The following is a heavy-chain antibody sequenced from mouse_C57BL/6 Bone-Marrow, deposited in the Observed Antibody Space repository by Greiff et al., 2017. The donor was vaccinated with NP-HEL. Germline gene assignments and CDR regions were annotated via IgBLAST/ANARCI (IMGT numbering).Heavy chain of an antibody. Sequence: QVQLKESGAELVMPGASVKLSCKASGYTFTSYWMHWVKQRPGQGLEWIGELDPSDSYTNYNQKFKGKSTLTVDKSSSTAYMQLSSLTSEDSAIYYCARESYYGSSYWYFDVWGTGTTVTVSS. V-gene: IGHV1-69*01. CDR3: ARESYYGSSYWYFDV. CDR2: LDPSDSYT. D-gene: IGHD1-1*01. CDR1: GYTFTSYW. J-gene: IGHJ1*03.